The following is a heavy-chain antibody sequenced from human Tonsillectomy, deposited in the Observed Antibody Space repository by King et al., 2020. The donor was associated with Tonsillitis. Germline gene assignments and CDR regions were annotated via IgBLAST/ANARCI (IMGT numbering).Heavy chain of an antibody. J-gene: IGHJ6*03. CDR3: ARQAAAGKEYYYYYYMDV. Sequence: QLVQSGGGVVQPGRSLRLSCAASGFTFSSYGMHWVRQAPGKGLEWVAVIWYVGSNKYYADSVKGRFTISRDNSKNTLYLQMNSLRAEDTAVYYCARQAAAGKEYYYYYYMDVWGKGTTVTVSS. V-gene: IGHV3-33*08. CDR1: GFTFSSYG. CDR2: IWYVGSNK. D-gene: IGHD6-13*01.